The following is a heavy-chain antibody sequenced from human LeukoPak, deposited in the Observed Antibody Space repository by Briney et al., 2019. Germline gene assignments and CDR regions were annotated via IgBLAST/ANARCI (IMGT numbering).Heavy chain of an antibody. CDR1: GFTFSYYS. Sequence: GGSLRLSCAASGFTFSYYSMNWVRQAPGKGLEWVSSIIAVPSIIYYADSVKGRFAISRDNAKNSLYLQMNSLRAKDTAVYYCVREGGYCYGATCRYFDNWGQRIPVTVSS. V-gene: IGHV3-21*01. J-gene: IGHJ4*01. D-gene: IGHD2-15*01. CDR2: IIAVPSII. CDR3: VREGGYCYGATCRYFDN.